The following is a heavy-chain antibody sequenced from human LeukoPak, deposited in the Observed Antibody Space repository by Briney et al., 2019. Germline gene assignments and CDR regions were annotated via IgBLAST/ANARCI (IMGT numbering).Heavy chain of an antibody. V-gene: IGHV4-34*01. CDR1: GGSFSGYY. D-gene: IGHD1-26*01. CDR3: ARGLLLPGGAKHFGS. J-gene: IGHJ4*02. CDR2: INHSGST. Sequence: SETLSLTCAVYGGSFSGYYWRWIRQPPGKGLEWIGEINHSGSTNYNPSLKSRVTISVDTSKNQFSLKLSSVTAADTAVYYCARGLLLPGGAKHFGSWGQGTLVTVSS.